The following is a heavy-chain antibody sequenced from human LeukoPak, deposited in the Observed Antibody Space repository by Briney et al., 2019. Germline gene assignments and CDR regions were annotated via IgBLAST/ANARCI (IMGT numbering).Heavy chain of an antibody. CDR1: GLTFINFG. D-gene: IGHD4/OR15-4a*01. J-gene: IGHJ4*02. Sequence: GGSLRLSCAASGLTFINFGMTWVRQAPGKGLEWVSAISGSAVITFYADSAKGRFTISRDNSKNTLYLQMNSLRAEDTAVYYCARRAGAYSHPYDYWGQGTLVTVSS. V-gene: IGHV3-23*01. CDR3: ARRAGAYSHPYDY. CDR2: ISGSAVIT.